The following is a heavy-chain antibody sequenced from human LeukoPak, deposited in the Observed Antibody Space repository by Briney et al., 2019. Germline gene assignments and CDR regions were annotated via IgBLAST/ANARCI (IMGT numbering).Heavy chain of an antibody. CDR1: GGSISGRSYY. Sequence: SETLSLTCSVSGGSISGRSYYWGWIRQPPGKGLEWIGSFYYTGITYFNPSLKGRVTVSVDTSRKHFSLKLTSVTAADTAVYYCARVFEYYYDSSGPYLFDYWGQGTLVTVSS. D-gene: IGHD3-22*01. J-gene: IGHJ4*02. CDR3: ARVFEYYYDSSGPYLFDY. V-gene: IGHV4-39*07. CDR2: FYYTGIT.